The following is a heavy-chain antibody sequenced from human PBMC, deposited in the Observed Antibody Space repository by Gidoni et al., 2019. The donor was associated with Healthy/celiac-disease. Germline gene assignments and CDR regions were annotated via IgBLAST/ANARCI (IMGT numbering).Heavy chain of an antibody. CDR2: IYYSGST. V-gene: IGHV4-59*01. CDR3: ARGREYSSSWGYYYYYYMDV. D-gene: IGHD6-6*01. J-gene: IGHJ6*03. Sequence: QVQLQESGPGLVKPSETLSLTCTVSGGSISSYYWSWLRQPPGKGLEWIGYIYYSGSTNYNPSLKSRVTISVDTSKNQFSLKLSSVTAADTAVYYCARGREYSSSWGYYYYYYMDVWGKGTTVTVSS. CDR1: GGSISSYY.